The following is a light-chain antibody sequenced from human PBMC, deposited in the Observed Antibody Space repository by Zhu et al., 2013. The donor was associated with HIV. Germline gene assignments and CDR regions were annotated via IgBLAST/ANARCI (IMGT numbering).Light chain of an antibody. CDR2: DAS. CDR3: QQYNNWPPGRM. Sequence: DIQMTQSPSTLSASVGDRVTITCRTSQDISTWLAWYQQAPGKAPNLLIYDASSLESGVPSRFSGSGSGTDFALTISSLQPDDFAVYYCQQYNNWPPGRMFGQGTKVEIK. CDR1: QDISTW. V-gene: IGKV1-5*01. J-gene: IGKJ1*01.